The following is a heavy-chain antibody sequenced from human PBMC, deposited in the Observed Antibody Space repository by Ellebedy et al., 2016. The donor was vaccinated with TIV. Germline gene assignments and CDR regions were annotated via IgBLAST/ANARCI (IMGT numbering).Heavy chain of an antibody. V-gene: IGHV3-23*01. J-gene: IGHJ2*01. D-gene: IGHD6-19*01. CDR1: GSTFTNYA. Sequence: GESLKISCAASGSTFTNYAMSWVRQAPGKGLEWVSAISTSGGSTYYADSVKGRFTISRDNAKNTLYLQMNSLRAEDTAVYYCARAGSSGWEAYFDLWGRGTLVTVSS. CDR3: ARAGSSGWEAYFDL. CDR2: ISTSGGST.